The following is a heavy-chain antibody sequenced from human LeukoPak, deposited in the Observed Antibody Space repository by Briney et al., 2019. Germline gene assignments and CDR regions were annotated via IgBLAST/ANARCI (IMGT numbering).Heavy chain of an antibody. J-gene: IGHJ5*02. CDR1: GGSISSYY. CDR3: ARLYRLAVAPTQEWFDP. V-gene: IGHV4-59*08. CDR2: IYYSGST. Sequence: SETLSLTCTVSGGSISSYYWSWIRQPPGKGLEWIGHIYYSGSTNYNPSLKSRVTISVDTSKNQFSLKLTSVTAADTAVYYCARLYRLAVAPTQEWFDPWGQGTRVTVSS. D-gene: IGHD6-19*01.